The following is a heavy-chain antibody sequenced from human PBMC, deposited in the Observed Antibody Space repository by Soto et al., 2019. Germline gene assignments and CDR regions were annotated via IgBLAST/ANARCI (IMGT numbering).Heavy chain of an antibody. CDR1: GFTFSSYA. CDR3: ARVLGVWFGELDGFDYGMDV. V-gene: IGHV3-30-3*01. D-gene: IGHD3-10*01. J-gene: IGHJ6*02. CDR2: ISYDGSNK. Sequence: QVQLVESGGGVVQPGRSLRLSCAASGFTFSSYAMHWVRQAPGKGLEWVAVISYDGSNKYYADSVKGRFTISRDNSKNALYLQMNRLRAEDTAVYYCARVLGVWFGELDGFDYGMDVWGQGTTVTVSS.